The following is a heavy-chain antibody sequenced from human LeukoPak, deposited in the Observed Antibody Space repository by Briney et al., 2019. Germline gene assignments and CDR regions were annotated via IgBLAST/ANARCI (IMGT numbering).Heavy chain of an antibody. CDR3: ARAKGLEAV. Sequence: PGGCLRLSCAASGFTFCRDSMNWVRQAAGKGLEWVSSISSSSSYIYYADSVQGRFTISRHNAKNSLYMQMNSLRAEATAVFYFARAKGLEAVWGQGTLVTVSS. V-gene: IGHV3-21*01. CDR2: ISSSSSYI. J-gene: IGHJ4*02. CDR1: GFTFCRDS. D-gene: IGHD6-19*01.